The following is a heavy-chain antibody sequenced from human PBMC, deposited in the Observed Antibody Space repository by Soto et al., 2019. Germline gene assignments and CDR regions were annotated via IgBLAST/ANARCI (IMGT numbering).Heavy chain of an antibody. CDR1: GYTFTSYD. Sequence: ASVKVSCKASGYTFTSYDISWVRQAPGQGLEWMGWISTYNGNTNYAPKLQGRVTMTTDTSTSTAYMELRSPRSDDTAVYYCARGFRVAATRWWFDPWGQGTLVTVSS. V-gene: IGHV1-18*01. CDR3: ARGFRVAATRWWFDP. D-gene: IGHD2-15*01. J-gene: IGHJ5*02. CDR2: ISTYNGNT.